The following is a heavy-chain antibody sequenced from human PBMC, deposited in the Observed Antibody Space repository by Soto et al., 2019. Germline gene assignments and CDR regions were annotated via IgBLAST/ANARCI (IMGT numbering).Heavy chain of an antibody. CDR3: ARWWSGSRQGFDP. V-gene: IGHV4-31*03. J-gene: IGHJ5*02. CDR1: GGSISSGDYY. CDR2: IYYSGST. D-gene: IGHD3-3*01. Sequence: QVQLQESGPGLVKPSQTLSLTCTVSGGSISSGDYYWSWIRQHPGKGLEWIGYIYYSGSTYYNPDLKSRVTIPVDTAKHQFALKLSSVTAADTAVYYCARWWSGSRQGFDPWGQGTLVTVSS.